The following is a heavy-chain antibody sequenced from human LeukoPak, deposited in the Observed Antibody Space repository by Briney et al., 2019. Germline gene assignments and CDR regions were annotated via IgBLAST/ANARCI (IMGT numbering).Heavy chain of an antibody. CDR2: IYTSGST. CDR1: GGSISSYY. CDR3: ARDPGPPRLAFDT. Sequence: SETLSLTCTVSGGSISSYYWSWIRQPAGKGLEWIGRIYTSGSTNYNPSLKSRVTISVDKSKNQFSLKLSSVTAADTAVYYCARDPGPPRLAFDTWGQGTMVTVSP. V-gene: IGHV4-4*07. J-gene: IGHJ3*02. D-gene: IGHD6-19*01.